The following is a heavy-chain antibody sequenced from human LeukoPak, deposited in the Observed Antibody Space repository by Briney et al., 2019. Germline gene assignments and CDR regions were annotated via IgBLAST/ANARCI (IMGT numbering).Heavy chain of an antibody. CDR2: IISDSSYK. Sequence: SGGSLRLSCAASGFIFSSYSMNWVRQAPGKGLEWVSSIISDSSYKYYADSVKGRFTISRDNAKNSLHLQMNSLRVEDTAIFNCARAGSYYDSSGYYFYFDYWGQGTLVTVSS. V-gene: IGHV3-21*01. CDR1: GFIFSSYS. J-gene: IGHJ4*02. CDR3: ARAGSYYDSSGYYFYFDY. D-gene: IGHD3-22*01.